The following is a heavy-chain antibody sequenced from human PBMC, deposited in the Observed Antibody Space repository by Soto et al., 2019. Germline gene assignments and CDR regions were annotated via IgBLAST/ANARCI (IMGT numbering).Heavy chain of an antibody. CDR1: GYTFTSYD. V-gene: IGHV1-8*01. D-gene: IGHD3-16*01. J-gene: IGHJ5*02. Sequence: GASVKVSCKASGYTFTSYDINGVRQATGQGLEWMGWMNPNSGNTGYAQKFQGRVTMTRNTSISTAYMELSSLRSEDTAVYYCATTYVCVAQLGFDPWGRGTLVAFCS. CDR2: MNPNSGNT. CDR3: ATTYVCVAQLGFDP.